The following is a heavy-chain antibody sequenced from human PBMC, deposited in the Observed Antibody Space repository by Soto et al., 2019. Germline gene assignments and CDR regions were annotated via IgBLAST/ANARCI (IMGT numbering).Heavy chain of an antibody. CDR3: ARGFTSAYYYDSSGYYSPDFDY. V-gene: IGHV3-30-3*01. Sequence: QVQLVESGGGVVQPGRSLRLSCAASGFTFSSYAMHWVRQAPGKGLEGVAGISDDGSNKYYADSVKGRFTISRDNSKNTLYLQMNSLRAEDTAVYYCARGFTSAYYYDSSGYYSPDFDYWGQGTLVTVSS. CDR2: ISDDGSNK. J-gene: IGHJ4*02. D-gene: IGHD3-22*01. CDR1: GFTFSSYA.